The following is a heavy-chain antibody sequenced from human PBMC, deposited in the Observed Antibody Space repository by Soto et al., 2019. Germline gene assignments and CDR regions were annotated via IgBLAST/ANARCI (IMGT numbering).Heavy chain of an antibody. CDR3: ARVGAWALRNLDY. CDR2: MNPNSGNT. D-gene: IGHD3-16*01. J-gene: IGHJ4*02. CDR1: GYTFRYDD. Sequence: ASVKVSCKASGYTFRYDDIIWVRQATGQGLEWMGWMNPNSGNTGYAQKFQGRITMTRNTSISTAYMEMNSLTSEDTAVYYCARVGAWALRNLDYWGQGTRVTVSS. V-gene: IGHV1-8*01.